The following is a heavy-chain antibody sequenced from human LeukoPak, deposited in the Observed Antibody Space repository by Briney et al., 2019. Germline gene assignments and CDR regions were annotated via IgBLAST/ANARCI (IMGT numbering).Heavy chain of an antibody. J-gene: IGHJ6*02. Sequence: PGGSLRLSCAASGFSFSSSAMSWVRQAPGKGLEWVSTINACGGSTYYADSVQGRFTISRENSKDTMYLQMNSLRAEDTAVYYCAKGPYGLGIYYGMDVWGQGTTVTV. D-gene: IGHD3-10*01. CDR1: GFSFSSSA. CDR3: AKGPYGLGIYYGMDV. V-gene: IGHV3-23*01. CDR2: INACGGST.